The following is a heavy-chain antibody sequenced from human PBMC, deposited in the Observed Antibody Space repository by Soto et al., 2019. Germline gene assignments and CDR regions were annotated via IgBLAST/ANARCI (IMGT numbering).Heavy chain of an antibody. CDR3: SKSGTDGSWFYP. CDR2: IDCDDDK. CDR1: GFSLRNSGMR. D-gene: IGHD1-1*01. J-gene: IGHJ5*02. V-gene: IGHV2-70*04. Sequence: SGPRLVNPTQTLTLTCTFSGFSLRNSGMRVSWIRQPPGKALEWLARIDCDDDKFYSTSLRTRLTISKDTSKNQVVLTMTNMDPVDTATYYFSKSGTDGSWFYPCGQGTPVTV.